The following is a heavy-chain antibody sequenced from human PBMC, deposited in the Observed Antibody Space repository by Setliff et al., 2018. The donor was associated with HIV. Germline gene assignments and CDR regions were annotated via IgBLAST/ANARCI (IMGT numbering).Heavy chain of an antibody. CDR3: ARDNHGFPVD. D-gene: IGHD5-12*01. CDR1: GVSINTDNFY. V-gene: IGHV4-31*03. J-gene: IGHJ4*02. Sequence: PSETLSLTCNVSGVSINTDNFYWSWIRQHPGKGLEWIGYIYYSGSTYYNPSLKSRLTISLDTSKNQFSLKLRSVTAADTAVYYCARDNHGFPVDWGRGTLVTVSS. CDR2: IYYSGST.